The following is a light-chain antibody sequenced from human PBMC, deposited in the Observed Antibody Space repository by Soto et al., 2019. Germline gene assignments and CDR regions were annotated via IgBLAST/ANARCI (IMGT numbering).Light chain of an antibody. CDR2: EVT. CDR3: RSYTQGDTWV. Sequence: QSALTQPASVSGSPGQSITISCTGTSSDVGGYNYVSWYQQHPGQVPKLTIYEVTNRPSGGSSRFSGSKSGNTASLTISGLQAEDEDDYYCRSYTQGDTWVFGGGTKLPVL. J-gene: IGLJ3*02. CDR1: SSDVGGYNY. V-gene: IGLV2-14*01.